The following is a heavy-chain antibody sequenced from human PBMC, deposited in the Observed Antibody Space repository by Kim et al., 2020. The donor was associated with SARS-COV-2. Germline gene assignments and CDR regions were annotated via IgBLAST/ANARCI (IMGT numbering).Heavy chain of an antibody. D-gene: IGHD2-15*01. J-gene: IGHJ4*02. V-gene: IGHV3-30*01. Sequence: DSVKGRFTISRDNSKNTLYLQMNSLRAEDTAVYYCARDWDRIVVVGGVDYWGQGTLVTVSS. CDR3: ARDWDRIVVVGGVDY.